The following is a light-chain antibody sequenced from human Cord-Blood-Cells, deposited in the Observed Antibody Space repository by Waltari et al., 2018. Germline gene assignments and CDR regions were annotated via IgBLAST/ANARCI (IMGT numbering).Light chain of an antibody. CDR3: SSYTSSSTYV. Sequence: QSALTQPASVSGSPGQSITTSCTGTSSDVGGFNYVSCYQQHPGKAPKLMIYEVSNRPSGVSNRFSGSKSGNTASLTISGLQAEDEADYYCSSYTSSSTYVFGTGTKVTVL. CDR1: SSDVGGFNY. V-gene: IGLV2-14*01. CDR2: EVS. J-gene: IGLJ1*01.